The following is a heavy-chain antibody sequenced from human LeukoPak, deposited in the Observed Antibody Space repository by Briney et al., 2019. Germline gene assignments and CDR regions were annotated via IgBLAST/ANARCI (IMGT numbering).Heavy chain of an antibody. CDR2: INPSGGST. Sequence: GASVKVSCKASGYTFTSYYMHWVRQAPGQGLEWMGIINPSGGSTSYVQKFQGRVTMTRDTSTSTVYMELSSLRSEDTAVYYCARDRIIGGSSGRWFDPWGQGTLVTVSS. V-gene: IGHV1-46*01. CDR1: GYTFTSYY. CDR3: ARDRIIGGSSGRWFDP. J-gene: IGHJ5*02. D-gene: IGHD1-20*01.